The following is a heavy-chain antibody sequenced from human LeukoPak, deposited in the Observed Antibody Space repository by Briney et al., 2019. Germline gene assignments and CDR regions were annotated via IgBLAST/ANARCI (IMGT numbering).Heavy chain of an antibody. J-gene: IGHJ3*02. V-gene: IGHV4-4*07. CDR3: ARGAGLYSSGWYGLEEPNVDAFDI. Sequence: PSETLSLTCTVSGGSISSYYWSWLRQPAGKGLEWIGRIYTSGSTNYNPSLKSRVTMSVDTSKNQFSLKLSSVTAADTAVYYCARGAGLYSSGWYGLEEPNVDAFDIWGQGTMVTVSS. D-gene: IGHD6-19*01. CDR1: GGSISSYY. CDR2: IYTSGST.